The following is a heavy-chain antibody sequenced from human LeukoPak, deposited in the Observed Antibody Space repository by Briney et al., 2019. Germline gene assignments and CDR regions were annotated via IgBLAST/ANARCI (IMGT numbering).Heavy chain of an antibody. Sequence: PGGSLRLSCAASGFTFSSYAMHWVRQAPGKGLEWVAVISYDGSNKYYADSVKGRFTISRDNSKNTLYPQMNSLRAEDTAVYYCARDGGYSTTYYFDYWGQGTLVTVSS. D-gene: IGHD3-10*01. CDR1: GFTFSSYA. V-gene: IGHV3-30-3*01. CDR3: ARDGGYSTTYYFDY. J-gene: IGHJ4*02. CDR2: ISYDGSNK.